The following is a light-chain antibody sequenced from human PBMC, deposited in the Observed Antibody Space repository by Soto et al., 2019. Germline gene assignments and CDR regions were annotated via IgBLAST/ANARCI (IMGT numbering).Light chain of an antibody. V-gene: IGLV1-44*01. CDR2: SNN. CDR1: SSNIGSNT. J-gene: IGLJ2*01. Sequence: QLVLTQPPSASGTPGQRGTISCSGSSSNIGSNTVNWYQQLPGTAPKLLIDSNNQRPSGVPDRFSGCKSGTSASLAISGLQSEDVADYYCAAWDDSLNGREVFGGGTQVTVL. CDR3: AAWDDSLNGREV.